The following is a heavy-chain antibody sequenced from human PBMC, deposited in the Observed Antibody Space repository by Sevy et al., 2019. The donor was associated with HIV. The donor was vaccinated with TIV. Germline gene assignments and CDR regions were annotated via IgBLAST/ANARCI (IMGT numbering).Heavy chain of an antibody. D-gene: IGHD3-22*01. J-gene: IGHJ4*01. Sequence: ASVKVSCKVSGYTLTELSMHWLRQAPGKGLELVGSFDPEHGETVYEHNFQGRVSMTEDTSTDTAYMEVISLKFEDTAVYYCATTKDYYDSSGYPFDYWGHGTLVTVS. CDR1: GYTLTELS. V-gene: IGHV1-24*01. CDR3: ATTKDYYDSSGYPFDY. CDR2: FDPEHGET.